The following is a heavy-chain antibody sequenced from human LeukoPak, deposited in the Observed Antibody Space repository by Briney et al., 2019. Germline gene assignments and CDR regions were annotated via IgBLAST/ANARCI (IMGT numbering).Heavy chain of an antibody. CDR1: GYTLTELS. D-gene: IGHD1-26*01. Sequence: ASVKVSCKVSGYTLTELSMHWVRQAPGKGLEWMGVFEPEDGETIYAQKFQGRVTMTEGTSTDTAYMELSSLRSEDTAVYYCATDTYSGSYRWFDPWGQGTLVTVSS. J-gene: IGHJ5*02. CDR2: FEPEDGET. CDR3: ATDTYSGSYRWFDP. V-gene: IGHV1-24*01.